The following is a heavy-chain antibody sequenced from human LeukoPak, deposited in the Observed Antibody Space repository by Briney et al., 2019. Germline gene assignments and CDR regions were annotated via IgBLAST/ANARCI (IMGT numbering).Heavy chain of an antibody. J-gene: IGHJ4*02. CDR1: GYTLTELS. CDR2: FDPEDGET. Sequence: ASVKVSCKVSGYTLTELSMHWVRQAPGKGLEWMGGFDPEDGETIYAQKFQGRVTMTEDTSTDTAYMELSSLRSEDTAVYYCATDPPKSGYNRLNYWGQGTLVTVSS. V-gene: IGHV1-24*01. D-gene: IGHD5-24*01. CDR3: ATDPPKSGYNRLNY.